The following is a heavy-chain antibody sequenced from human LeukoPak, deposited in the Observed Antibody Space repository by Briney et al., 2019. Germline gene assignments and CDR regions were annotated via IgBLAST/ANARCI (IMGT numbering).Heavy chain of an antibody. V-gene: IGHV5-51*01. D-gene: IGHD3-10*01. CDR1: GYSFTNYW. J-gene: IGHJ6*02. CDR2: IYPGDSDT. Sequence: GESLHISCEGSGYSFTNYWIVWVRQVPGKGLEWMGNIYPGDSDTTYSPSLQGQVTISADKSITTAYMQWSSLQASDTAIYYCATSVRGVRQGMDVWGQGTTVTVSS. CDR3: ATSVRGVRQGMDV.